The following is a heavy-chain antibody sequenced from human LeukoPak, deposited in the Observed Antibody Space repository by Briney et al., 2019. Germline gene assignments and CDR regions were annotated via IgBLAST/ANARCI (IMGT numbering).Heavy chain of an antibody. Sequence: GGSLSLSCPASGFFLSSYGMHWVRQAAGKGLEWVAVMPSVGSNKFYGGSVEGRFSIPRHNSKNTLYLQMNSLRAEDTAVYYCAKPPQQLVRWPPLVPWGQATLVTVSS. CDR2: MPSVGSNK. D-gene: IGHD6-13*01. CDR1: GFFLSSYG. V-gene: IGHV3-30*18. CDR3: AKPPQQLVRWPPLVP. J-gene: IGHJ5*02.